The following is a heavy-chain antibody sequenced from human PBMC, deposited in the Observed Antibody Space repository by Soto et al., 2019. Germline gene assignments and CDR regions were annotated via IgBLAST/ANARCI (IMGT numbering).Heavy chain of an antibody. J-gene: IGHJ4*02. V-gene: IGHV1-18*01. Sequence: SVKVSCKASGYTFPNYGITWVRQAPGQGLEWMGWISAYKTNIKYAQKFQGRVTSTTDTSTSTAYMELRSLRSDDTAIYYCARDLDGSGAYYTDFWCQGTRVTVSS. CDR2: ISAYKTNI. CDR1: GYTFPNYG. D-gene: IGHD3-10*01. CDR3: ARDLDGSGAYYTDF.